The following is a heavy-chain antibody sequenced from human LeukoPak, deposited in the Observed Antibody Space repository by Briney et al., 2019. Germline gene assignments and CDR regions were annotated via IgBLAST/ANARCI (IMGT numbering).Heavy chain of an antibody. J-gene: IGHJ4*02. Sequence: GGSLRLSCAASGFTFSSYSMNWVRQAPGKGPEWVSSISSSSSYIYYADSVKGRFTISRDNAKNSLYLQMGSLRAEDTAVYYCARPPSTSAWSNSVDDWGQGTLVTVSS. D-gene: IGHD6-19*01. CDR1: GFTFSSYS. V-gene: IGHV3-21*01. CDR3: ARPPSTSAWSNSVDD. CDR2: ISSSSSYI.